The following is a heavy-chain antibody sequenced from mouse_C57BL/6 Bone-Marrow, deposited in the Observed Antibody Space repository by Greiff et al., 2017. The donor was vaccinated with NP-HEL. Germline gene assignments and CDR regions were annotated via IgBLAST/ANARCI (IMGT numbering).Heavy chain of an antibody. D-gene: IGHD1-1*01. V-gene: IGHV6-3*01. J-gene: IGHJ3*01. CDR1: GFTFSNYW. CDR2: IRLKSDNYAT. Sequence: EVKVVESGGGLVQPGGSMKLSCVASGFTFSNYWMNWVRQSPEKGLEWVAQIRLKSDNYATHYAESVKGRFTISRDDSKSSVYLQMNNLRAEDTGIYYCTPYYYGSSPFAYWGQGTLVTVSA. CDR3: TPYYYGSSPFAY.